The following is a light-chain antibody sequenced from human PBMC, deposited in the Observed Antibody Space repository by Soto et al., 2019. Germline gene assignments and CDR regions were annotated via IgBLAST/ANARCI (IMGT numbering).Light chain of an antibody. Sequence: QSVLTQPASVSGSPGQSITISCTGTSSDVGGYNYVSWYQQHPGKAPKLMIYDVSNRPSGVSNRFSGSKSGNTASLTISCLQAEDEADYYCSSYTSSSTLNYGFGTGTKVTVL. CDR1: SSDVGGYNY. V-gene: IGLV2-14*01. CDR2: DVS. CDR3: SSYTSSSTLNYG. J-gene: IGLJ1*01.